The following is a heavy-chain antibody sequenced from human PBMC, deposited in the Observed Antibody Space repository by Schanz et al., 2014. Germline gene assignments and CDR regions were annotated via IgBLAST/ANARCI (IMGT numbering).Heavy chain of an antibody. D-gene: IGHD5-18*01. CDR1: GFTFSIYA. V-gene: IGHV3-64D*06. Sequence: ERLVESGGGVVQPGRSLRLSCSASGFTFSIYAMHWVRQAPGKGLEYISAISNNGDSTYYADSVKGRFTISRDNSKNTLFLQMSSLRVDDMAVYYCGRAGTGMAGWYFELWGRGTLVTVSS. CDR3: GRAGTGMAGWYFEL. J-gene: IGHJ2*01. CDR2: ISNNGDST.